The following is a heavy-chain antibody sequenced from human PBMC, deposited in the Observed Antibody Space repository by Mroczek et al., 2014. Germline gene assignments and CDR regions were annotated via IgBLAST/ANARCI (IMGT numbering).Heavy chain of an antibody. J-gene: IGHJ5*02. V-gene: IGHV4-61*02. D-gene: IGHD3-22*01. CDR1: GGSISSGSYY. Sequence: QVQLVESGPGLVKPSQTLSLTCTVSGGSISSGSYYWSWIRQPAGKGLEWIGRIYTSGSTNYNPSLKSRVTISVDTSKNQFSLKLSSVTAADTAVYYCARSKAQFYYDSSGPLSWFDPWGQGTLVTVSS. CDR3: ARSKAQFYYDSSGPLSWFDP. CDR2: IYTSGST.